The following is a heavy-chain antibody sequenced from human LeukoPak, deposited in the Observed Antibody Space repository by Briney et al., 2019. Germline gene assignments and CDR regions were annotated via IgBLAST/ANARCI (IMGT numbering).Heavy chain of an antibody. J-gene: IGHJ4*02. D-gene: IGHD6-13*01. CDR3: AKDILAAGLFFDY. CDR1: GFTFSDYY. Sequence: GGSLRLSCAALGFTFSDYYMGWVRQAPGKGLEWVSYIDMSGTTIYYADSVKGRFTISRDNAKNSLFLQMNSLRAEDTAVYYCAKDILAAGLFFDYWGQGALVTVSS. V-gene: IGHV3-11*01. CDR2: IDMSGTTI.